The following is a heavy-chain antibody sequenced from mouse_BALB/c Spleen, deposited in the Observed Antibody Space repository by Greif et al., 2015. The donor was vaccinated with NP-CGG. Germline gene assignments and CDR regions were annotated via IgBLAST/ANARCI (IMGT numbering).Heavy chain of an antibody. CDR2: ILPGSGST. Sequence: VQLVESGAELMKPGASVKISCKATGYTFSSYWIEWVKQRPGHGLEWIGEILPGSGSTNYNEKFKGKATFTADTSSNTAYMQLSSLTSEDSAVYYCARGGSYYRYDVRGYWGQGTTLTVSS. D-gene: IGHD2-14*01. V-gene: IGHV1-9*01. CDR1: GYTFSSYW. CDR3: ARGGSYYRYDVRGY. J-gene: IGHJ2*01.